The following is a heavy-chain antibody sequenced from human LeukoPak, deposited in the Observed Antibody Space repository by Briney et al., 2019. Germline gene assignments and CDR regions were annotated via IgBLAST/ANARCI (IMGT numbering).Heavy chain of an antibody. Sequence: PSGTLSLTCTVSGGSISSYYWSWIRQPPGKGLEWIGYIYYSGSTNYNPSLKSRVTISVDTSKNQFSLKLSSVTAADTAVYYCARLSGVIGLDAFDIWGQGTMVTVSS. J-gene: IGHJ3*02. V-gene: IGHV4-59*08. D-gene: IGHD3-10*01. CDR1: GGSISSYY. CDR3: ARLSGVIGLDAFDI. CDR2: IYYSGST.